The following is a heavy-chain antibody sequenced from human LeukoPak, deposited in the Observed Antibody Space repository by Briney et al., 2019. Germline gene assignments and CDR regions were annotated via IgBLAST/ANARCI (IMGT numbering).Heavy chain of an antibody. J-gene: IGHJ4*02. CDR2: ISGSGGST. V-gene: IGHV3-23*01. D-gene: IGHD2-2*01. CDR3: ARADCSSNSCQADY. Sequence: GGSLRLSCAASGFTFSSYAMSWVRQAPGKGLEWVSAISGSGGSTYYADSVKGRFTISRDNSKNTLYLQMNSLRAEDTAVYYCARADCSSNSCQADYWGQGTLVTVSS. CDR1: GFTFSSYA.